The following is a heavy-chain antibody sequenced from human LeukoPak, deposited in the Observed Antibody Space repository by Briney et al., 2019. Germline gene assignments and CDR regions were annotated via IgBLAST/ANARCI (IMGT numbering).Heavy chain of an antibody. J-gene: IGHJ6*02. CDR1: GFTFSGYS. D-gene: IGHD6-19*01. Sequence: GGSLRLSCAASGFTFSGYSMNWVRQAPGKGLEWVSSISSSRSYIFYADSVKGRFTISRDNAKNSLYLQMNSLRAEDTAVYYCARRLASGWYGMDVWGQGTTVTVSS. CDR3: ARRLASGWYGMDV. V-gene: IGHV3-21*01. CDR2: ISSSRSYI.